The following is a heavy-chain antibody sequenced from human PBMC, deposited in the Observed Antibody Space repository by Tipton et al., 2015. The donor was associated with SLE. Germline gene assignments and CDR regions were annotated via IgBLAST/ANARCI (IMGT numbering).Heavy chain of an antibody. CDR1: GGSFSSYY. Sequence: TLSLTCAVYGGSFSSYYWGWIRQPPGKGLEWIGSIYYSGSTYYNPSLKSRVTISVDTSKNQFSLKLSSVTAADTAVYYCAREQLVRALDIWGQGTMVTVSS. CDR2: IYYSGST. V-gene: IGHV4-39*07. CDR3: AREQLVRALDI. D-gene: IGHD6-6*01. J-gene: IGHJ3*02.